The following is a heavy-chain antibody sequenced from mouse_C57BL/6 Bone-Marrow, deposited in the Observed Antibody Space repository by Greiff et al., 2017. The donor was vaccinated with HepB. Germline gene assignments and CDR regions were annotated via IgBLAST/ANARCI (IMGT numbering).Heavy chain of an antibody. Sequence: EVQLVESGGGLVQPGGSLKLSCAASGFTFSDYYMYWVRQTPEKRLEWVAYISNGGGSTYYPDTVKGRFTISRDNAKNTPYLQMSRLKSEDTAMYYCARERVITTVVATRWYFDVWGTGTTVTVSS. J-gene: IGHJ1*03. CDR1: GFTFSDYY. CDR2: ISNGGGST. CDR3: ARERVITTVVATRWYFDV. V-gene: IGHV5-12*01. D-gene: IGHD1-1*01.